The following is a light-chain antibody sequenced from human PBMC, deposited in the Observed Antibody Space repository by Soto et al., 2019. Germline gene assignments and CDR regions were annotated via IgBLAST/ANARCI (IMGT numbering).Light chain of an antibody. CDR1: QTVSSN. V-gene: IGKV3-15*01. J-gene: IGKJ1*01. Sequence: EIVMTQSPATLSVSPGERATLSCRASQTVSSNLAWYQQRPGQAPRLLIYGASTRATDIPARFSGSGSETEFTLTIRSLQSEDFAVYYCQHYSNWQTWTFGQGTRVEIK. CDR3: QHYSNWQTWT. CDR2: GAS.